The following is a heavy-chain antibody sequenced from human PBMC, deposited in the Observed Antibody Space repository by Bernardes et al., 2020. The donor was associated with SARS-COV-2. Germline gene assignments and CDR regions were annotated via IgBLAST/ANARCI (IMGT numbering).Heavy chain of an antibody. V-gene: IGHV3-21*03. CDR2: ISSSSSYI. J-gene: IGHJ4*02. D-gene: IGHD3-10*01. CDR3: TTVYYGDDY. Sequence: GGSLRLSCAASGFTFSSYSMNWVRQAPGKGLEWVSSISSSSSYIYYADSVKGRFTISRDDSKNTLYLQMNSLKTEDTAVYYCTTVYYGDDYWGQGTLVTVSS. CDR1: GFTFSSYS.